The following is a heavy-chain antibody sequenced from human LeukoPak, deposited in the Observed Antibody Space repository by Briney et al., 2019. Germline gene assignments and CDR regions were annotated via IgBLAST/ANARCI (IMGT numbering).Heavy chain of an antibody. CDR3: ARDIVATIQGAYYYYYMDV. J-gene: IGHJ6*03. D-gene: IGHD5-12*01. CDR1: GGTFSSYA. V-gene: IGHV1-69*06. CDR2: IIPIFGTA. Sequence: ASVKVSCKASGGTFSSYAISWVRQAPGQGLEWMGGIIPIFGTANYAQKFQGRVTITADKSTSTAYMELSSLRSEDTAVYYCARDIVATIQGAYYYYYMDVWGKGTTVTVSS.